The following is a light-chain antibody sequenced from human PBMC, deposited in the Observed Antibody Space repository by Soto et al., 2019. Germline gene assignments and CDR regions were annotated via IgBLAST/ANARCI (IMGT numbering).Light chain of an antibody. V-gene: IGKV1-8*01. CDR3: QQYYSYRT. Sequence: AIRMTPSPSSLSASTGDRVTITCRASQGISSYLAWYQQEPGKAPKLLIYAASTLQSGVPSRFSGSGSGTDFTLTISCLQSEDFATYYCQQYYSYRTFGQGTKVDIK. CDR2: AAS. CDR1: QGISSY. J-gene: IGKJ1*01.